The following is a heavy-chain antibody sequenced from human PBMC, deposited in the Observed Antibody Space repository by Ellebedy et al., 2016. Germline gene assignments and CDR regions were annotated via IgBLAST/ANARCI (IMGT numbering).Heavy chain of an antibody. CDR1: GFTFSNYW. J-gene: IGHJ6*04. Sequence: GESLKISXAASGFTFSNYWMSWVRQAPGRGLEWMANINQDGNEKYSVDSVKGRFTLSRDNAKNTLYLQMNSLRAEDTAVYYCARGSITVFGGVDVWGKGTTVTVSS. D-gene: IGHD3-3*01. CDR2: INQDGNEK. V-gene: IGHV3-7*02. CDR3: ARGSITVFGGVDV.